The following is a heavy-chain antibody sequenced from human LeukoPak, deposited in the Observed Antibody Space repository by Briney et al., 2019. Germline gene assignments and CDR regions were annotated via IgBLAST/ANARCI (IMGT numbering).Heavy chain of an antibody. V-gene: IGHV4-38-2*02. CDR2: IYHSGST. Sequence: SETLSLTCTVSGFSISSGYSWGWIRQPPGKGLEWIGSIYHSGSTYYNPSLKSRVTISVDTSKNQFSLKLSSVTAADTAMFYCARGLGPGNWFDPWGQGTLVTVSS. D-gene: IGHD3-10*01. CDR3: ARGLGPGNWFDP. CDR1: GFSISSGYS. J-gene: IGHJ5*02.